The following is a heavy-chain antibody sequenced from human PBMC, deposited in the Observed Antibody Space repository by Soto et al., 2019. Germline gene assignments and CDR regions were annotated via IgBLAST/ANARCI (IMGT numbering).Heavy chain of an antibody. D-gene: IGHD3-3*01. Sequence: QVQLQESGPGLVKASETLSLTCTASGGSVSSGGYYWTWIRQPPGKGLEWIGNVYYNGRTNYNPSLKGRLTISVDPSKDQFALGLNAVTAADTAVYYCVASTMNWFDPWGQGALVTVS. CDR3: VASTMNWFDP. CDR2: VYYNGRT. CDR1: GGSVSSGGYY. V-gene: IGHV4-61*08. J-gene: IGHJ5*02.